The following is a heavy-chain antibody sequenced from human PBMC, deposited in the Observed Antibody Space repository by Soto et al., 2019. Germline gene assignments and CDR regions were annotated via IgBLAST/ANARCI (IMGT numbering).Heavy chain of an antibody. D-gene: IGHD2-15*01. CDR1: GGSISSSSYY. J-gene: IGHJ6*02. Sequence: QLQLQESGPGLVKPSETLSLTCTVSGGSISSSSYYWGWIRQPPGKGLEWIGSIYYSGSTYYNPSLKSRVNISVDTSKNQFSLKLSSVTAADTAVYYCARRLQYEVRGGMDVWGQGTTVTVSS. V-gene: IGHV4-39*01. CDR2: IYYSGST. CDR3: ARRLQYEVRGGMDV.